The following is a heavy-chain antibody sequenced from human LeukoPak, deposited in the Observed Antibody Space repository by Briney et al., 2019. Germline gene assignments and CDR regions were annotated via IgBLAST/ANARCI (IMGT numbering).Heavy chain of an antibody. CDR2: ISSSSSYI. Sequence: SGGSLRLSCAASGFTFSSYSMNWVRQAPGKGLEWVSSISSSSSYIYYADSVKGRFTISRDNAKNSLYLQMNSLRAEDTAVYYCARGPSVLRHGSGWGFDPWGQGTLVTVSS. V-gene: IGHV3-21*01. CDR1: GFTFSSYS. CDR3: ARGPSVLRHGSGWGFDP. D-gene: IGHD3-10*01. J-gene: IGHJ5*02.